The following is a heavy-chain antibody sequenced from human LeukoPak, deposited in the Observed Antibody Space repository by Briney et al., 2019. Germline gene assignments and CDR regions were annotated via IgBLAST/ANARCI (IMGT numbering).Heavy chain of an antibody. J-gene: IGHJ3*02. Sequence: SETLSLICTVSGGSISSYYWSWIRQPPGKGLEWIGYIYYSGSTNYNPSLKSRVTISVDTSKKKFSLKLSSVTAADTAVYYCARWLGDAFDIWGQGTMVTVSS. V-gene: IGHV4-59*08. CDR2: IYYSGST. D-gene: IGHD6-19*01. CDR1: GGSISSYY. CDR3: ARWLGDAFDI.